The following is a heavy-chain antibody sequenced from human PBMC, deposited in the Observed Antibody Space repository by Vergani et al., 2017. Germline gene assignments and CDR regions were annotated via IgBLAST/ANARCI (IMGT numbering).Heavy chain of an antibody. CDR3: ARDMGGSYQYYFDY. CDR2: ITQDGSEN. D-gene: IGHD1-26*01. CDR1: GFTFSSYW. Sequence: EVQLVESGGGVVQPGGSLRLSCAASGFTFSSYWLSWVRQAPGKGLEWVANITQDGSENNYVDCVKGRFTISRDNAKNSLYLEMNSLRAEDTAVYYCARDMGGSYQYYFDYWGQGTLVTVSS. V-gene: IGHV3-7*01. J-gene: IGHJ4*02.